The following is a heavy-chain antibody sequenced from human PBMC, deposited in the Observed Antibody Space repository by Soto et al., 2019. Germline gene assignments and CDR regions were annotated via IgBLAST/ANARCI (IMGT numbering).Heavy chain of an antibody. Sequence: EVQLVESGGGLVQPGGSLRLSCAASGFTFSSYSMNWVRQAPGKGLEWVSYISSSSSTIYYADSVKGRFTISRDNAKNTPYLQMNSLSAEDTDVDVCARHRDRIAAIGWFDHWGQGTLVTVSS. CDR3: ARHRDRIAAIGWFDH. CDR2: ISSSSSTI. J-gene: IGHJ5*02. CDR1: GFTFSSYS. V-gene: IGHV3-48*01. D-gene: IGHD6-13*01.